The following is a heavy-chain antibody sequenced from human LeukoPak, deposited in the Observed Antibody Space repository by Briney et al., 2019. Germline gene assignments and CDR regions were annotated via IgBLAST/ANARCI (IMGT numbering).Heavy chain of an antibody. J-gene: IGHJ6*03. CDR2: ISYDGSNK. Sequence: GWSLRLSCAASGFTFSSYAMHWVRQAPGKGLEWVAVISYDGSNKYYADSVKGRFTISRDNSKNTLYLQMNSLRAEDTAVYYCARDGYDIFTGNYMDVWGKGTTVTVSS. D-gene: IGHD3-9*01. CDR1: GFTFSSYA. V-gene: IGHV3-30*04. CDR3: ARDGYDIFTGNYMDV.